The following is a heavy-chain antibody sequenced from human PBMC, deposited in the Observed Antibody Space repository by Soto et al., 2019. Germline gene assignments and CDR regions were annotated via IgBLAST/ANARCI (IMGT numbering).Heavy chain of an antibody. CDR1: GVSFSGYY. J-gene: IGHJ6*02. V-gene: IGHV4-34*09. CDR2: INHSETT. D-gene: IGHD3-3*01. Sequence: PSETLSLTCAVYGVSFSGYYCSWIRQPPGKGLEWIGEINHSETTYHNPSLQSRVTISADTSKNQFSLNLSSVTAADTAVYYCARGFLEWLSHPYYGMDVWGQGTTVTVSS. CDR3: ARGFLEWLSHPYYGMDV.